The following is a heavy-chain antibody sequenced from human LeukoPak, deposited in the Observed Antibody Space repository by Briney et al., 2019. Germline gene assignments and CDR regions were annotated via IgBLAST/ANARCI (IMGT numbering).Heavy chain of an antibody. D-gene: IGHD2-21*02. J-gene: IGHJ3*02. CDR2: IRYDGSNK. Sequence: PGGSLRLSCAASGFTFSSYGMHWVRQAPGKGLEWVAFIRYDGSNKYYADSVKGRFTISRDNSKNTLYLQMNSLRAEDTAVYYCAGDCGGDCYAFDIWGQGTMVTASS. CDR3: AGDCGGDCYAFDI. CDR1: GFTFSSYG. V-gene: IGHV3-30*02.